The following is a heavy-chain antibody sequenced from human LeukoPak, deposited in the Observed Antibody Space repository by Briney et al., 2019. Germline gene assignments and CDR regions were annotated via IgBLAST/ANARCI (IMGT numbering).Heavy chain of an antibody. Sequence: SGGSLRLSCAASGFTFSSYSMNWVRQAPGKGLEWVSSISSSSSYIYYADSVKGRFTISRDNAKNSLYLQMNSLRAEDTAVYYCARLYCSGGSCYSWALNYYYYMDVWGKGTTVTISS. J-gene: IGHJ6*03. CDR3: ARLYCSGGSCYSWALNYYYYMDV. CDR1: GFTFSSYS. D-gene: IGHD2-15*01. CDR2: ISSSSSYI. V-gene: IGHV3-21*01.